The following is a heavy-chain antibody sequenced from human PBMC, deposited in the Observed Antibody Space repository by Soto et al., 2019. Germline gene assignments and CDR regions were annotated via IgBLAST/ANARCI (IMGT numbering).Heavy chain of an antibody. CDR1: GGSISSGDW. CDR2: IYSRGST. Sequence: QVQLQESGPGLVKPSGTLSLTCAVSGGSISSGDWCWSWVRQSPGKGLEWIGEIYSRGSTTYNPSLKSRVTTPGDKSENKFSRGLVSVTAADRAVYSWGPRVCAPILGPFAYGGQEPLAPAS. D-gene: IGHD2-21*01. V-gene: IGHV4-4*02. CDR3: GPRVCAPILGPFAY. J-gene: IGHJ4*02.